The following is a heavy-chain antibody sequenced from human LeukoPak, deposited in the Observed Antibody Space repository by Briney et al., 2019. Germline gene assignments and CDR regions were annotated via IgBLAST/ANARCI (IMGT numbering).Heavy chain of an antibody. Sequence: AGGSLRLSCVAPGFTFSSYSMNWVRQAPGKGLEWVSSISSSSSYIYYADSVKGRFTISRDNAKNSLYLQMNSLRAEDTAVYYCARDGEARGAFDIWGQGTMVTVSS. CDR3: ARDGEARGAFDI. V-gene: IGHV3-21*01. D-gene: IGHD6-6*01. CDR1: GFTFSSYS. J-gene: IGHJ3*02. CDR2: ISSSSSYI.